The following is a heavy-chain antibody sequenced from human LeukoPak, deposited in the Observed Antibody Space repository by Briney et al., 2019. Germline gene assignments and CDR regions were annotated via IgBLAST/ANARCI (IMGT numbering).Heavy chain of an antibody. V-gene: IGHV3-7*03. CDR1: GFTFNSYW. Sequence: GGSLRLSCAASGFTFNSYWMSWVRQAPGKGLEWVANIKHDGSEKTYVDSVKGRFTISRDNAKKSLYLQMNSLRAEDTAVYYRAKEGSSGWSRWFDPWGQGTLVTVSS. D-gene: IGHD6-19*01. CDR2: IKHDGSEK. J-gene: IGHJ5*02. CDR3: AKEGSSGWSRWFDP.